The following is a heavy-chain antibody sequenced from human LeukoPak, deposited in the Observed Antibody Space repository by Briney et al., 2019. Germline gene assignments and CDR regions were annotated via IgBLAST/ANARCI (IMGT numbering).Heavy chain of an antibody. CDR1: GFTFSSYG. CDR3: AKDLLLWFGESLTYYYYYGMDV. J-gene: IGHJ6*02. CDR2: ISYDGSNK. V-gene: IGHV3-30*18. D-gene: IGHD3-10*01. Sequence: GGSLRLSCAASGFTFSSYGMHWVRQAPGKGLEWVAVISYDGSNKYYADSVKGRFTISRDNSKNTLYLQMNSLRAEDTAVYYCAKDLLLWFGESLTYYYYYGMDVWGQGTTVTVSS.